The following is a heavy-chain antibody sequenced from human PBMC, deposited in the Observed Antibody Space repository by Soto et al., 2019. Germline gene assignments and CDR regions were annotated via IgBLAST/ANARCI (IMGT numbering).Heavy chain of an antibody. J-gene: IGHJ4*02. D-gene: IGHD6-19*01. Sequence: QVQLVQSGAEVKKPGSSVQVSCKASGYTFTSYGITWVRQAPGQGLEWMGWISAYNGNTKSAQKLEGRVTMTTDTAASTAYMELRRLRSDDTAVYYCARDLAVGLVDYWGQGTLVTVSS. CDR1: GYTFTSYG. V-gene: IGHV1-18*01. CDR3: ARDLAVGLVDY. CDR2: ISAYNGNT.